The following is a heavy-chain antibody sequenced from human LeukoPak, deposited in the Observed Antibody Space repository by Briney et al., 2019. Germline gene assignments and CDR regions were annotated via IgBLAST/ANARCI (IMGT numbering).Heavy chain of an antibody. CDR2: IYHSGST. CDR1: GGSISSSNW. J-gene: IGHJ4*02. V-gene: IGHV4-4*02. D-gene: IGHD3-10*01. CDR3: ARAPTRISMVRGDDFDY. Sequence: PSETLSLTCAVSGGSISSSNWWSWVRQPPGKGLEWIGEIYHSGSTNYNPSLKSRVTISVDKSKNQFSLKLSSVTAADTAVYYCARAPTRISMVRGDDFDYWGQGTLVTVSS.